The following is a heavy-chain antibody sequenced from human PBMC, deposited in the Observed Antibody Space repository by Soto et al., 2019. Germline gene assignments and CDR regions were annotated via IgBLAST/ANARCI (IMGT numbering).Heavy chain of an antibody. J-gene: IGHJ3*01. CDR2: IYPGDADT. V-gene: IGHV5-51*01. CDR1: GYSFTSNW. D-gene: IGHD4-17*01. Sequence: VESLKSSCEGSGYSFTSNWIGWVRQMPGKGREWMGIIYPGDADTRYSPSFQGQVTISADKSISTAYLPWSSLKASDTALYYCARHHDYRDLRDAFALWGQGTTVTVSS. CDR3: ARHHDYRDLRDAFAL.